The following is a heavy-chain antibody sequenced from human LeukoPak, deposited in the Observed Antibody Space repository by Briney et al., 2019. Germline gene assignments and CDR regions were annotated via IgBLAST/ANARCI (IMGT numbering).Heavy chain of an antibody. CDR3: ARHYYDSSGLAYYFDY. Sequence: PSETLSLTCTVSGGSISSSSSYWGWIRQPPGTGREWIGSVRYSGRTYYNPSLKSRVTMSLDTSKNQFSLRLTSVTAADTAVYSCARHYYDSSGLAYYFDYWGQGTLVTVSS. CDR2: VRYSGRT. V-gene: IGHV4-39*01. D-gene: IGHD3-22*01. J-gene: IGHJ4*02. CDR1: GGSISSSSSY.